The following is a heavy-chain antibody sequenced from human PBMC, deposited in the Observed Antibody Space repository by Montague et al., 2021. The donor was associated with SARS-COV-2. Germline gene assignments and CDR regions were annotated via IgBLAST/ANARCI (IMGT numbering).Heavy chain of an antibody. D-gene: IGHD3-10*01. CDR3: AKPTSIFWFGKFAADAFDI. CDR2: ISYEGSKI. J-gene: IGHJ3*02. Sequence: SLRLSCAVSGFTFNNYGMHWVRQAPGKGLEWVAVISYEGSKIFYSDSVEGRFTISRDSSKNTVYLQMNSLRAEDTAVYYCAKPTSIFWFGKFAADAFDIWGQVTMVSVSS. V-gene: IGHV3-30*18. CDR1: GFTFNNYG.